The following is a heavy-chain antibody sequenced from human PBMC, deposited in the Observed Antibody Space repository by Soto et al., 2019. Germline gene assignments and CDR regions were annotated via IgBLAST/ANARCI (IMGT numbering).Heavy chain of an antibody. CDR1: GFSFGSYA. Sequence: HPGGSLRLSCAASGFSFGSYALSWVRQAPGKGLEWVSTISRSDGKTFYADSVKGRFSISRDTSQSTLYLQMNSLRADDTAMYYCARWSYLDYWGQGTRVTVSS. CDR2: ISRSDGKT. CDR3: ARWSYLDY. J-gene: IGHJ4*02. D-gene: IGHD3-3*01. V-gene: IGHV3-23*01.